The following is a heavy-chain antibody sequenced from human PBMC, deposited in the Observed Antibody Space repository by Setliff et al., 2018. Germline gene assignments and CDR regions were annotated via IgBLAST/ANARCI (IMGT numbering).Heavy chain of an antibody. CDR1: GYTFTSYY. CDR2: INPSGGST. J-gene: IGHJ3*02. CDR3: ARDVFPYHYEGAFDI. Sequence: ASVKVSCKASGYTFTSYYMHWVRQAPGQGLEWMGIINPSGGSTSYAQKFQGRVTMTRDTSTSTVYMDMSSLRSEDTAVYYCARDVFPYHYEGAFDIWGQGTVVTVSS. D-gene: IGHD3-22*01. V-gene: IGHV1-46*01.